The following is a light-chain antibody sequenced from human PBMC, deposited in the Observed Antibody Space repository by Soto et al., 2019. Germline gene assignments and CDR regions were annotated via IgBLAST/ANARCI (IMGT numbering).Light chain of an antibody. CDR2: GAS. V-gene: IGKV3-15*01. Sequence: EIVMTQSPATLSVSPGERATLSSRASQSVSSNLAWYQQKPGQAPRLLIYGASTRATGIPARFSGSGSGTEFTLTISSLQSEDFAVDYCQQYNNGPRTFGQGTKVEIK. CDR3: QQYNNGPRT. CDR1: QSVSSN. J-gene: IGKJ1*01.